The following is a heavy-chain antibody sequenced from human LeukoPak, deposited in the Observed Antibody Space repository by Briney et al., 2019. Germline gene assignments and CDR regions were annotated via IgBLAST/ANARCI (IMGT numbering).Heavy chain of an antibody. CDR1: GYTFSSYY. V-gene: IGHV1-46*01. CDR2: INPSGGST. Sequence: ASVKVSCKASGYTFSSYYMHWVRQAPGQGLEWMGIINPSGGSTSYAQKFQGRATMTRDTSTSTVYMELSSLRSEDTAVYYCARCGEPSYDILTGYSRFDYWGQGTLVTVSS. D-gene: IGHD3-9*01. J-gene: IGHJ4*02. CDR3: ARCGEPSYDILTGYSRFDY.